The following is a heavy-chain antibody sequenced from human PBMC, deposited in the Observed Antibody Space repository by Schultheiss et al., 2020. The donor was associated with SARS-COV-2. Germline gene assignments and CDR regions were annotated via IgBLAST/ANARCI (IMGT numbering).Heavy chain of an antibody. CDR3: ARRSTTSVGMDV. J-gene: IGHJ6*02. CDR2: IYYSGST. Sequence: SETLSLTCTVSGGSISSYYWSWIRQPPGKGLEWIGSIYYSGSTYYNPSLKSRVTISVDTSKNQFSLKLSSVTAADTAVYYCARRSTTSVGMDVWGQGTTVTVSS. D-gene: IGHD2/OR15-2a*01. V-gene: IGHV4-59*01. CDR1: GGSISSYY.